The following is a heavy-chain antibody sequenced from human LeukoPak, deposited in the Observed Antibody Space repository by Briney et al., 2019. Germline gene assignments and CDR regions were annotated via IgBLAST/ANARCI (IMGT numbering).Heavy chain of an antibody. Sequence: KPGGSLRLSCAASGFTFSNAWMSWVRKAPGKGLEWVGRIKSKTDGGTTDYAAPVKGRFTISRDDSKNTLYLQMNSLKTEDTAVYYCTTNTVTTGYYYYGMDVWGQGTTVTVSS. D-gene: IGHD4-11*01. CDR3: TTNTVTTGYYYYGMDV. V-gene: IGHV3-15*01. J-gene: IGHJ6*02. CDR2: IKSKTDGGTT. CDR1: GFTFSNAW.